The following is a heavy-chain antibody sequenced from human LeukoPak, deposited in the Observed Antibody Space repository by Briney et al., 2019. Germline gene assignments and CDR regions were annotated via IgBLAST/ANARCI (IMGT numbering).Heavy chain of an antibody. D-gene: IGHD2/OR15-2a*01. V-gene: IGHV4-59*11. CDR1: GDSISSHY. Sequence: SETLSLTCTVSGDSISSHYWSWIRQPPGKGLGWIGYIDYSGSTNYNPSLKSRVTISLDTSKKQFSLNLNSVTAADTAVYFCARGRTSTTRYTFDPWGQGTPVTVSS. CDR3: ARGRTSTTRYTFDP. CDR2: IDYSGST. J-gene: IGHJ5*02.